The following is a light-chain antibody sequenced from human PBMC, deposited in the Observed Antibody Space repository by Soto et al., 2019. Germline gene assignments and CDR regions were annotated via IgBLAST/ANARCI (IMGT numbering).Light chain of an antibody. CDR3: QQYFDWPQS. V-gene: IGKV3-15*01. Sequence: EIVMSQSPATLSVSPGERATLSCKASQSVTNNLAWYQQKPGQAPRLLIYDASTRATGIPARFSGSGSGTEFTLTISSLQSEDFAVFYCQQYFDWPQSFGQGTKLEIK. CDR1: QSVTNN. J-gene: IGKJ1*01. CDR2: DAS.